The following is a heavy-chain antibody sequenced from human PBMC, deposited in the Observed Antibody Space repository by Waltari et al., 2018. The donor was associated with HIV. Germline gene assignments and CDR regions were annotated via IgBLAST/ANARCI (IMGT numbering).Heavy chain of an antibody. J-gene: IGHJ4*02. CDR3: ARYHCSGGTCYSFDY. CDR2: IYYSGST. CDR1: GGSISGYY. D-gene: IGHD2-15*01. V-gene: IGHV4-59*01. Sequence: QVQLQESGPGLVKPSETLSLTCSVSGGSISGYYWSWIRQPPGKGLEWIGYIYYSGSTNYNPSPKSRVTILVDTSKNHFSLKLSSVTAADTAVYFCARYHCSGGTCYSFDYWGQGTLVTVSS.